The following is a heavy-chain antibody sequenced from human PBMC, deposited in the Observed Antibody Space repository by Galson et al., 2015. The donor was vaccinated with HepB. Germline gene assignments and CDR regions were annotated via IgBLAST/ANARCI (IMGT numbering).Heavy chain of an antibody. CDR2: IRHDGNDK. D-gene: IGHD3-3*01. J-gene: IGHJ4*02. CDR1: GFTFSTYG. Sequence: SLRLSCAASGFTFSTYGMHWVRQAPGEGLGWVAFIRHDGNDKYYADSVKGRFTISRDNSKNTLYLQMNSLRAEDTAVYYCASPNKVYDFWSAYNYWGQGTLVTVSS. CDR3: ASPNKVYDFWSAYNY. V-gene: IGHV3-30*02.